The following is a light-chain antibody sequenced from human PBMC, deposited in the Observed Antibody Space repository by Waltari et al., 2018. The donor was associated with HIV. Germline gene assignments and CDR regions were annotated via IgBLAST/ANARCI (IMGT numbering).Light chain of an antibody. V-gene: IGKV4-1*01. Sequence: DIVMTHSPDSLAVSLGERATINCKSSQSVLYSSNNKKYLAWYQQKPGQPPKLLISWAFIRESGVPDRFSGSGSGTDFTLTISSLQAEDVAVYYCQQYYSTPYTFGQGTKLEIK. J-gene: IGKJ2*01. CDR2: WAF. CDR3: QQYYSTPYT. CDR1: QSVLYSSNNKKY.